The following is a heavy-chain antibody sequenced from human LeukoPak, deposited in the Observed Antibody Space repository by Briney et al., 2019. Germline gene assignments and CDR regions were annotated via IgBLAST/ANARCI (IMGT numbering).Heavy chain of an antibody. CDR3: ASRAHCSGGSCYGNWFDP. CDR2: ISYSGIT. J-gene: IGHJ5*02. Sequence: SETLSLTCTVSGASISSHYWSWIRQSPGKGLERLGYISYSGITNYNPSLKSRVTISVDTSKNHFSLRLSSVTAADTAVYYCASRAHCSGGSCYGNWFDPWGQGTLVTVSS. D-gene: IGHD2-15*01. V-gene: IGHV4-59*11. CDR1: GASISSHY.